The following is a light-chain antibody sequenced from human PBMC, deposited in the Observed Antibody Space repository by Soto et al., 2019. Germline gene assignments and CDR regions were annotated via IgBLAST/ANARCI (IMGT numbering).Light chain of an antibody. CDR1: SSDVGVYKY. CDR3: CSYAGDYTFV. CDR2: DVI. Sequence: QSVLIQPRSVSGSPGQSVTISCTGTSSDVGVYKYVSWYRQHPGKAPKLMIYDVITRPSGVPDRFSGSKSGNTASLTISGLQAVDEADYYCCSYAGDYTFVFGSGTKLTVL. J-gene: IGLJ1*01. V-gene: IGLV2-11*01.